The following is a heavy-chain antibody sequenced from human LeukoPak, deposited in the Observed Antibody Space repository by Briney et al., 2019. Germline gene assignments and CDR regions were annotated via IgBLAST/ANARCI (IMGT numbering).Heavy chain of an antibody. CDR1: GFTFTTYA. Sequence: GGSLRLSCAASGFTFTTYAMSWVRQAPGMGLEWVSTIRRSGDSTYYADSVRGRFTISRDTSKNTLYLQMNSLRADDTAIYFCAKSLSAYYFDQWGQGTLVTVSS. J-gene: IGHJ4*02. D-gene: IGHD3-3*01. V-gene: IGHV3-23*01. CDR3: AKSLSAYYFDQ. CDR2: IRRSGDST.